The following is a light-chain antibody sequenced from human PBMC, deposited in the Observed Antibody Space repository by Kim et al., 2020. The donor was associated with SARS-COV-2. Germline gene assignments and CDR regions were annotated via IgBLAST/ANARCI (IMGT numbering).Light chain of an antibody. CDR2: DVT. CDR3: SSYTSSRTLV. J-gene: IGLJ3*02. V-gene: IGLV2-14*03. CDR1: SSDVGGYNC. Sequence: QSALTQPASVSGSPGQSITISCPGTSSDVGGYNCVSWYQQHPGKAPKLMIHDVTNRPSGISTRFSGSKSGNTASLTISGLQAEDEADYYCSSYTSSRTLVFGGGTKVTVL.